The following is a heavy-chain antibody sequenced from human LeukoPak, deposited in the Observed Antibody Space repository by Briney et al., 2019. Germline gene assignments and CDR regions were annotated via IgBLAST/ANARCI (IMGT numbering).Heavy chain of an antibody. V-gene: IGHV4-59*01. CDR2: IYYSGST. J-gene: IGHJ3*02. CDR3: ASYDFWSGYPDAFDI. Sequence: SETLSLTCTVSGGSISSYYWSWIRQPPGKGLEWIGYIYYSGSTNYNPPLKSRATISVDTSKNQFSLKLSSVTAADTAVYYCASYDFWSGYPDAFDIWGQGTMVTVSS. D-gene: IGHD3-3*01. CDR1: GGSISSYY.